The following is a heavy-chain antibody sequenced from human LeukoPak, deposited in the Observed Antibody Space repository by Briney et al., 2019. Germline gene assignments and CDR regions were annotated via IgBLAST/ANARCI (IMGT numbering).Heavy chain of an antibody. CDR3: ARGGDGYSQTLDY. D-gene: IGHD5-24*01. CDR1: GGSVSSANYY. CDR2: IYYSGNT. V-gene: IGHV4-61*01. J-gene: IGHJ4*02. Sequence: SETLSLTCTVSGGSVSSANYYWSWIRRPPGKGLEWIGYIYYSGNTNYNPSLKSRVTISVDTSKNQFSLKLSSVTAADTAVYYCARGGDGYSQTLDYWGQGTLGTVSS.